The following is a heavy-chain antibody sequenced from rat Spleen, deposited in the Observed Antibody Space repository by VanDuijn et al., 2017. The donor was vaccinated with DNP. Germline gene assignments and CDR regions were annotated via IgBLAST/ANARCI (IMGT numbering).Heavy chain of an antibody. CDR2: MWYDGDT. J-gene: IGHJ4*01. V-gene: IGHV2-63*01. CDR1: GFSLTSYT. CDR3: ASTLVNYGTYGYYAMDA. D-gene: IGHD1-3*01. Sequence: QVQLKESGPGLVQPSQTLSLTCTVSGFSLTSYTVSWVRQPPGKGLEWMGKMWYDGDTAYNSALKSRLSISRGTSNSQIFLKMNSLQTEDTATYYCASTLVNYGTYGYYAMDAWGQGTSVTVSS.